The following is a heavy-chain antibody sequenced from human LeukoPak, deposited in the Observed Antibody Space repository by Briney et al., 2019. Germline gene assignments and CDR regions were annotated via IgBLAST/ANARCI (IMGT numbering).Heavy chain of an antibody. V-gene: IGHV1-69*06. CDR1: GGTFSSYA. Sequence: ASVKVSCKASGGTFSSYANSWVRQAPGQGLEWMGGIIPIFGTANYAQKFQGRVTITADKSTSTAYMELSSLRSEDTAVYYCARDLDYGDYTYGYWGQGTLVTVSS. J-gene: IGHJ4*02. D-gene: IGHD4-17*01. CDR2: IIPIFGTA. CDR3: ARDLDYGDYTYGY.